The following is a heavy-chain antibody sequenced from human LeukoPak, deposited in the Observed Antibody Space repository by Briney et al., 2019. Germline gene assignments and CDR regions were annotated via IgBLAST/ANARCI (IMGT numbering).Heavy chain of an antibody. CDR1: GYTFTSYC. D-gene: IGHD4-11*01. V-gene: IGHV1-46*01. J-gene: IGHJ5*02. CDR2: INPSGGST. Sequence: GASVKVSCKASGYTFTSYCMHWVRQAPGQGLEWMGIINPSGGSTTYAQKFQGRVTMTRDMSTRTLYMELSSLRSEDTAFYYCARVGDYSPRGWFDPWGQGTLVTVSS. CDR3: ARVGDYSPRGWFDP.